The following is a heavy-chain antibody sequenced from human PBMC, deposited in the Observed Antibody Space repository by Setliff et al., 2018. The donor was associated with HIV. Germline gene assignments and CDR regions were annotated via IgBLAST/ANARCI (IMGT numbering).Heavy chain of an antibody. Sequence: ASVKVSCKASGYTFTTYSIHWVRQAPGQSLEWMGWINVGKGDTKYTQELQGRITITTDTSANTAYMELSGLRSDDTAVYFCARGALLAVFDFDHWGHGTLVTVSS. V-gene: IGHV1-3*01. CDR1: GYTFTTYS. D-gene: IGHD3-10*01. CDR3: ARGALLAVFDFDH. J-gene: IGHJ4*01. CDR2: INVGKGDT.